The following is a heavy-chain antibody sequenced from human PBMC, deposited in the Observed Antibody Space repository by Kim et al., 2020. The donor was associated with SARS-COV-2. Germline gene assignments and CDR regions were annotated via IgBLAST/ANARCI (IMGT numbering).Heavy chain of an antibody. V-gene: IGHV4-34*01. J-gene: IGHJ4*02. D-gene: IGHD3-3*01. CDR1: GGSFSGYY. Sequence: SETLSLTCAVYGGSFSGYYWSWIRQPPGKGLEWIGEINHSGSTNYNPSLKSRVTISVDTSKNQFSLKLSSVTAADTAVYYCARSDYDFWSGYYGYYFDYWGQGTLVTVSS. CDR2: INHSGST. CDR3: ARSDYDFWSGYYGYYFDY.